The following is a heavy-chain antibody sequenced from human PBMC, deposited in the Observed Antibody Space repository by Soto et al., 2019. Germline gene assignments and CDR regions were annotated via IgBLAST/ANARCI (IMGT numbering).Heavy chain of an antibody. CDR3: ARDREDGVLAGYFQH. CDR1: GYTFTTYA. Sequence: QVRLVQSGAEVKKPGASVKLSCKASGYTFTTYAVHWVRQAPGQSLEWMGWINAGNGNTKYSQKFQDRVTLSIDTSASTAYMELNSLTSEDTAIYYCARDREDGVLAGYFQHWGQGTLVTVSS. J-gene: IGHJ1*01. CDR2: INAGNGNT. V-gene: IGHV1-3*01. D-gene: IGHD4-17*01.